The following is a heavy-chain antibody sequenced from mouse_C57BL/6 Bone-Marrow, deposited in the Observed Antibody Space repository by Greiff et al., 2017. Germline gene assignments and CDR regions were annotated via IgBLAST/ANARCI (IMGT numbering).Heavy chain of an antibody. CDR2: ISSGGSYT. CDR3: ARITTEPGDY. CDR1: GFTFSSYG. J-gene: IGHJ4*01. D-gene: IGHD1-1*01. Sequence: EVKLEESGGDLVKPGGSLKLSCAASGFTFSSYGMSWVRQTPDKRLEWVATISSGGSYTYYPDSVKGRFTISRDNAKNTLYLQMSSLKSEDTAMYYCARITTEPGDYWGQGTSVTVSS. V-gene: IGHV5-6*02.